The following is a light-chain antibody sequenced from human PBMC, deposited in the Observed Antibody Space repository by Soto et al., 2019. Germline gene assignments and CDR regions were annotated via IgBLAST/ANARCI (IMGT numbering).Light chain of an antibody. CDR2: DAS. J-gene: IGKJ2*01. CDR1: QSISSW. Sequence: DVQITQSPSTLSASVGDRVTITCRASQSISSWLAWYQQKPGKAPKLLIYDASSLESGVPSRFSGSGSGTDFTLTISNLQPDDFAAYYCQQYNYYPYTFGQGTKLEIK. CDR3: QQYNYYPYT. V-gene: IGKV1-5*01.